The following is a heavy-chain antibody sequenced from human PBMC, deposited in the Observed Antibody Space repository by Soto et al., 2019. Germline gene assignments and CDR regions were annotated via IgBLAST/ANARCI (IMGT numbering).Heavy chain of an antibody. CDR2: INAGNGNT. CDR1: GYTFTSYA. J-gene: IGHJ5*02. CDR3: ARDKVDIVLMVYADRWFDP. V-gene: IGHV1-3*01. D-gene: IGHD2-8*01. Sequence: ASVKVSCKASGYTFTSYAMHWVRQAPGQRLEWMGWINAGNGNTKYSQKFQGRVTITADKSTSTAYMELSSLRSEDTAVYYCARDKVDIVLMVYADRWFDPWGQGALVTVSS.